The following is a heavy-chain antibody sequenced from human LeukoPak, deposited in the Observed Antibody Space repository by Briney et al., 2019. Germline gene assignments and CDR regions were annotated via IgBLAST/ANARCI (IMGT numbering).Heavy chain of an antibody. CDR3: ARERYCSSTSCFDYGMDV. Sequence: SVKVSCKASGGTFSSYAISWVRQAPRQGLEWMGGIIPIFGTANYAQKFQGRVTITADESTSTAYMELSSLRSEDTAVYYCARERYCSSTSCFDYGMDVWGQGTTVTVSS. CDR1: GGTFSSYA. V-gene: IGHV1-69*13. D-gene: IGHD2-2*01. J-gene: IGHJ6*02. CDR2: IIPIFGTA.